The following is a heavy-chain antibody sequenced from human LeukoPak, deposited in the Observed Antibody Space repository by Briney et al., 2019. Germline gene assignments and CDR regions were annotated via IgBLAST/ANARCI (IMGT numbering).Heavy chain of an antibody. CDR2: IYYSGST. D-gene: IGHD6-13*01. CDR1: GGSISSYY. V-gene: IGHV4-59*01. J-gene: IGHJ6*02. CDR3: ARGHDSSSWCPTKTDYYGMDV. Sequence: SETLSLTCTVSGGSISSYYWSWIRQPPGKGLEWIGYIYYSGSTNHNPSLKSRVTISVDTSKNQFSLKLSSVTAADTAVYYCARGHDSSSWCPTKTDYYGMDVWGQGTTVTVSS.